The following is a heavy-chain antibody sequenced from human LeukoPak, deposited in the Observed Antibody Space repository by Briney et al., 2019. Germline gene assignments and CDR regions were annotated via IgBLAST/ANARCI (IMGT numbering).Heavy chain of an antibody. CDR1: GGSFSGYY. J-gene: IGHJ4*02. D-gene: IGHD6-13*01. V-gene: IGHV4-34*01. CDR3: ARRYSSSWPLDY. Sequence: SETLSLTCAVYGGSFSGYYWSWIRQPPGKGLEWIGEINHSGSTNYNPSLKSRVTISVDTSKNQFSLKLSSVTAADTAVYYWARRYSSSWPLDYWGQGTLVTVSS. CDR2: INHSGST.